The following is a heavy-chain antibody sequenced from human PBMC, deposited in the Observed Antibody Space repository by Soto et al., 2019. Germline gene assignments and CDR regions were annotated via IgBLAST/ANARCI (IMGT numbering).Heavy chain of an antibody. CDR2: ISYDGTNK. J-gene: IGHJ4*02. Sequence: VGSLRLSCAASGFSFSISPMHWVRQAPGKWPEWVALISYDGTNKFYADSVKGRFTISRDNSKSTLYLQVDSLRPEDAAVYYCARDPKTSCGYHWPFNYFASGAQGTLFPVS. D-gene: IGHD5-12*01. V-gene: IGHV3-30-3*01. CDR1: GFSFSISP. CDR3: ARDPKTSCGYHWPFNYFAS.